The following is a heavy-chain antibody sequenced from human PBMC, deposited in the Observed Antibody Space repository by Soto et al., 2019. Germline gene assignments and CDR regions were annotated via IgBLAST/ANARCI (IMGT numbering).Heavy chain of an antibody. D-gene: IGHD3-22*01. CDR2: ISSNGDST. J-gene: IGHJ3*02. V-gene: IGHV3-64D*06. CDR3: VKYYYDSSGYYGLNAFDI. CDR1: KFTFSSYA. Sequence: GGSLRLSCSASKFTFSSYAMHWVRQAPGKGLEYVSAISSNGDSTYYADSVKGRFTISRDNSKNTLYLQMSRLRAEDTAVYYCVKYYYDSSGYYGLNAFDIWGQGTMVTASS.